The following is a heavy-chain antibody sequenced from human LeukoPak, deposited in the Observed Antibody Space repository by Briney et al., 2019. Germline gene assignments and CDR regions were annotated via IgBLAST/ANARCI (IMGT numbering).Heavy chain of an antibody. CDR1: GYTFTGYY. J-gene: IGHJ4*02. D-gene: IGHD3-22*01. CDR3: ARGDDSSGYSDY. Sequence: EASVKVSCKASGYTFTGYYMHWLRQAPGQRLEWMVWINPNSGGTNYAQKFQGRVTMTRDTSISTAYMELSRLRSDDTAVYYCARGDDSSGYSDYWGQGTLVTVSS. CDR2: INPNSGGT. V-gene: IGHV1-2*02.